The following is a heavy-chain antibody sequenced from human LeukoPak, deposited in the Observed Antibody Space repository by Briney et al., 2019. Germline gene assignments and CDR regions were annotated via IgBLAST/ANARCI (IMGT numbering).Heavy chain of an antibody. CDR2: ISGSGGST. CDR3: AKVYSSGYYYVSEGFDY. Sequence: GRSLRLSCAASGFTFSSYAMTWVRQAPGKGLEWVSAISGSGGSTYYADSVKGRFTISRDNSKNTLYLQMNSLRAEDTAVYYCAKVYSSGYYYVSEGFDYWGQGALVTVSS. D-gene: IGHD3-22*01. CDR1: GFTFSSYA. V-gene: IGHV3-23*01. J-gene: IGHJ4*02.